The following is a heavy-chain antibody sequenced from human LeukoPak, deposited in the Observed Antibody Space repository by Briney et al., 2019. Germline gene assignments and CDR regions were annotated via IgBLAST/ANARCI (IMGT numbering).Heavy chain of an antibody. V-gene: IGHV3-30-3*01. CDR1: GFTFSSYA. Sequence: GGSLRLSCAASGFTFSSYAMHWVRQAPGKGLEWVAVISYDGSNKYYADSVKGRFTISRDNSKNTLYLQMNSLRVEDTAVYYCAKDLGEHLIVDALDIWGQGTMVTVSS. D-gene: IGHD1-26*01. CDR2: ISYDGSNK. J-gene: IGHJ3*02. CDR3: AKDLGEHLIVDALDI.